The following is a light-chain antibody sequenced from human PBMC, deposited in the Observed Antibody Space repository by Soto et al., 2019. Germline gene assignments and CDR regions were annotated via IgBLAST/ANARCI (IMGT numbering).Light chain of an antibody. V-gene: IGLV1-44*01. Sequence: QSVLTQPPSTSGTPGQRVTIPCSGSGSNIGRNSDTWYQRLPGTAPTLLVYRNNQRPSGVPERFSGSKSGTSASLAISDLQSEDEADYYCATWDDSLSGVEFGGGTKLTVL. CDR3: ATWDDSLSGVE. CDR2: RNN. CDR1: GSNIGRNS. J-gene: IGLJ3*02.